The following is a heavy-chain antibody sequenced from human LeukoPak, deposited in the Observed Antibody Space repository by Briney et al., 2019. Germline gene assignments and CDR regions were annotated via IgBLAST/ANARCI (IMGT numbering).Heavy chain of an antibody. CDR3: ATADSSGATYFDY. V-gene: IGHV3-7*03. J-gene: IGHJ4*02. D-gene: IGHD3-22*01. Sequence: TGGSLRLSCAASGFTFSSYWMSWVRQAPGKGLEWVANIKQDGSEKYYVDSVKGRFTISRDNAKNSLYLQMNSLRAEDTAVYYCATADSSGATYFDYWGQGTLVTVSS. CDR2: IKQDGSEK. CDR1: GFTFSSYW.